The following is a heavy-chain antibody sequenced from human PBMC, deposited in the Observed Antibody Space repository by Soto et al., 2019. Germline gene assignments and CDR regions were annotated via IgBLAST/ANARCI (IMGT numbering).Heavy chain of an antibody. J-gene: IGHJ4*02. CDR2: IYNSVTT. CDR1: GDSISRGAYY. CDR3: ASYRWLQSRFDY. Sequence: TLSLTCTVSGDSISRGAYYWTWIRHSPAKGLEWIGNIYNSVTTSYNPALRGRVTISVDRSKNQFSLRLSSVAAADTAVYYCASYRWLQSRFDYWGQGTLVTVSS. V-gene: IGHV4-30-2*06. D-gene: IGHD5-12*01.